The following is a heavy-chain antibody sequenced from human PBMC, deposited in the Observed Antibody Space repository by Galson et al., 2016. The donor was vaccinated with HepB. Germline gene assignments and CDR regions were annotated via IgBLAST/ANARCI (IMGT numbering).Heavy chain of an antibody. CDR1: GGSMTTGVYY. CDR2: IYHGGDT. CDR3: ARQGYDGTYGWVDP. J-gene: IGHJ5*02. V-gene: IGHV4-39*01. Sequence: SETLSLTCSVSGGSMTTGVYYWGWIRQSPGKGLEWIGNIYHGGDTYYNPSLKSRVSVSVDPSKIQFSLRMTSVTAADTGVYYWARQGYDGTYGWVDPWGQGTLVTVSS. D-gene: IGHD3-22*01.